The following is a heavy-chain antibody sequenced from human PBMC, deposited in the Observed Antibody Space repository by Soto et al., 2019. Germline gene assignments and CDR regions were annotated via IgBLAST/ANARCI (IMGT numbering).Heavy chain of an antibody. V-gene: IGHV1-18*01. D-gene: IGHD1-26*01. CDR1: GYTPTNYD. J-gene: IGHJ4*02. CDR3: SLTLYRIGTYSAFYN. Sequence: QVPLVQSGPEVKKPGASVTVSCKTSGYTPTNYDIGWVRQAPGQGLEWMGWISAYNGNRNSAQKLQGSLTMTTDTSTTPPYMYLSSLTSDVTSVYFCSLTLYRIGTYSAFYNWCQRTLVTVSS. CDR2: ISAYNGNR.